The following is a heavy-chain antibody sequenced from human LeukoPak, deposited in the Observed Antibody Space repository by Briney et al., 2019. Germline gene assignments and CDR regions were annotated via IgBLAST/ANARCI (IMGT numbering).Heavy chain of an antibody. D-gene: IGHD5-18*01. Sequence: SETLSLTCTVSGGSISSHYWTWIRQPPGKGLEWIGYIYYRGGTNYNPSLQSRVTISVDTSENQFSLKLSSVTAADTAVYYCAREVEGYSYGYLLGAFDIWGQGTMVTVSS. J-gene: IGHJ3*02. V-gene: IGHV4-59*11. CDR3: AREVEGYSYGYLLGAFDI. CDR2: IYYRGGT. CDR1: GGSISSHY.